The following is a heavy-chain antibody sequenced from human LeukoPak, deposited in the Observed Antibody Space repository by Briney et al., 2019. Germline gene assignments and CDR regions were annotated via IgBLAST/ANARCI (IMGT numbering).Heavy chain of an antibody. D-gene: IGHD2-2*01. CDR2: MKPNSGDT. V-gene: IGHV1-8*01. CDR1: GYTFTSYD. J-gene: IGHJ4*02. CDR3: AKSKSGCSSTSCYAISFDY. Sequence: GASVKVSCKASGYTFTSYDINWVRQATGQGLEWMGWMKPNSGDTGYAQRFQGRVTMTRDTSISTAYMELSSLRSEDTAVYYCAKSKSGCSSTSCYAISFDYWGQGTLVTVSS.